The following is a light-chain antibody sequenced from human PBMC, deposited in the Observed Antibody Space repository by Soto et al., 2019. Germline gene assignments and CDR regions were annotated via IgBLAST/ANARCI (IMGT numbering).Light chain of an antibody. CDR3: AAWDDSLNGWEL. CDR2: SNN. J-gene: IGLJ2*01. V-gene: IGLV1-44*01. CDR1: SSNIGSNT. Sequence: QSVLTQPPSASGTPGQRVTISCSGSSSNIGSNTVNWYQQLPGTAPKLLIYSNNQRPSGVPDRFSGSKSGTSASLAISGLQSEDEADYYCAAWDDSLNGWELFGGGTKLTVL.